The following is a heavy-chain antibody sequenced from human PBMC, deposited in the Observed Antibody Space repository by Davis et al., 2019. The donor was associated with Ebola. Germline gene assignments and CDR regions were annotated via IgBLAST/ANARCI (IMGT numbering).Heavy chain of an antibody. CDR3: ARNSYSTSSGDWFDP. CDR1: GGSISSYY. V-gene: IGHV4-59*12. CDR2: IYYSGST. J-gene: IGHJ5*02. Sequence: MPSETLSLTCTVSGGSISSYYWSWIRQPPGKGLEWIGYIYYSGSTNYNPSLKSRVTMSVDASKNQFSLTLRSVTAADTAVYYCARNSYSTSSGDWFDPWGRGTAVTVSS. D-gene: IGHD2/OR15-2a*01.